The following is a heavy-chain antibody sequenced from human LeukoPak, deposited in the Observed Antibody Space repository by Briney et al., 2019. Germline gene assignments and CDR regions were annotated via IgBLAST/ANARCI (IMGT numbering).Heavy chain of an antibody. CDR2: IYYSGST. J-gene: IGHJ5*02. D-gene: IGHD3-22*01. CDR3: ARGKYYDSSEFDP. CDR1: GGSISSYY. V-gene: IGHV4-59*01. Sequence: SETLSLTCTVSGGSISSYYWSWIRQPPGKGLEWIGYIYYSGSTNYNPSLKSRVTISVVTSKNQFSLKLSSMTAADTAVYYCARGKYYDSSEFDPWSQGTLVTVSS.